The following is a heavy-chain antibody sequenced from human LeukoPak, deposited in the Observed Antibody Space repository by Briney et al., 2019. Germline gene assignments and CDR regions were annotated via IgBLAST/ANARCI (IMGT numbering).Heavy chain of an antibody. V-gene: IGHV4-59*01. Sequence: SKTLSLTCTVSGGSISNYYWSWIRQPPGKGLEWIGYIYYSGSTNYNPSLKSRVTISVDTSKNQFSLKLSSVTAADTAVYYCASPRSYYDSSGYYISWGQGTLVTVSS. CDR2: IYYSGST. CDR1: GGSISNYY. J-gene: IGHJ5*02. CDR3: ASPRSYYDSSGYYIS. D-gene: IGHD3-22*01.